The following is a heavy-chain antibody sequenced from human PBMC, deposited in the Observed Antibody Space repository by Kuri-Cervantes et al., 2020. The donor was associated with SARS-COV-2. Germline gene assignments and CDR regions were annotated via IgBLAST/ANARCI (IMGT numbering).Heavy chain of an antibody. CDR3: ARQAWLFHFDY. V-gene: IGHV4-59*08. Sequence: GSLRLSCTVSGGSITSYYWSWIRQPPGKGLEWIGTISYSGHTYYSASLKSRVTISVDTSKNQFSLKLSSVTAADTAVYYCARQAWLFHFDYWGQGTLVTVSS. D-gene: IGHD6-19*01. CDR1: GGSITSYY. CDR2: ISYSGHT. J-gene: IGHJ4*02.